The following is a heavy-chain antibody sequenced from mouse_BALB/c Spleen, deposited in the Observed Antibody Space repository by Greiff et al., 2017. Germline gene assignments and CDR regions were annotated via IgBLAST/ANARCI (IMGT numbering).Heavy chain of an antibody. D-gene: IGHD2-4*01. V-gene: IGHV3-8*02. Sequence: DVMLVESGPSLVKPSQTLSLTCSVTGDSITSGYWNWIRKFPGNKLEYMGYISYSGSTYYNPSLKSRISITRDTSKNQYYLQLYSVTTEDTATYYCARSPLYDYGYAMDYWGQGTSVTVSS. CDR3: ARSPLYDYGYAMDY. CDR2: ISYSGST. CDR1: GDSITSGY. J-gene: IGHJ4*01.